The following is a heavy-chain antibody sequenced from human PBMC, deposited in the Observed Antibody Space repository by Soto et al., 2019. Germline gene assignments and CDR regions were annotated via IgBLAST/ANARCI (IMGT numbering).Heavy chain of an antibody. CDR2: TKNKANSYTT. J-gene: IGHJ4*02. CDR3: TIEGAYPGPDFDY. V-gene: IGHV3-72*01. CDR1: GFTFSDRY. D-gene: IGHD3-16*01. Sequence: GGSLRLSCAASGFTFSDRYMDWVRQAPGKGLERVGRTKNKANSYTTEYAASVKGRFTISRDDSRNSVYLQMNSLKTDGTAVYYCTIEGAYPGPDFDYWGQGTLVTVSS.